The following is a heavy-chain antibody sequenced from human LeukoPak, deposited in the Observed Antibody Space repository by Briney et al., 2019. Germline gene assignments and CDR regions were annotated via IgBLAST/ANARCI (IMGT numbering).Heavy chain of an antibody. CDR1: GGSISTSSYY. CDR2: IYYSVTT. D-gene: IGHD3-10*01. CDR3: FRGGVRGRAGY. V-gene: IGHV4-39*07. J-gene: IGHJ4*02. Sequence: SETLSLTCAVSGGSISTSSYYWGWIRQPPGRGLEWIGSIYYSVTTYYNPSLRSRVTISVDTSKNQFSLKMTSMTAADTAVYFCFRGGVRGRAGYWGQGALVTVSS.